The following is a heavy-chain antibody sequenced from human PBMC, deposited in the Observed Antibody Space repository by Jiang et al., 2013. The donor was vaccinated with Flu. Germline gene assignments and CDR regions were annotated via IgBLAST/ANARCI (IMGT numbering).Heavy chain of an antibody. CDR1: GFTFSSYG. V-gene: IGHV3-33*01. J-gene: IGHJ6*02. D-gene: IGHD3-22*01. CDR3: ARDNRRYYYDSSGYYPYYYYYGMDV. Sequence: RSLRLSCAASGFTFSSYGMHWVRQAPGKGLEWVAVIWYDGSNKYYADSVKGRFTISRDNSKNTLYLQMNSLRAEDTAVYYCARDNRRYYYDSSGYYPYYYYYGMDVWGQGTTVTVSS. CDR2: IWYDGSNK.